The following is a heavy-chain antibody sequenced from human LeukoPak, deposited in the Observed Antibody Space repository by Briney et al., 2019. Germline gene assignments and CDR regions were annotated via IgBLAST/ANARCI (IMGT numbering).Heavy chain of an antibody. CDR1: VYTFTTYY. D-gene: IGHD5-18*01. Sequence: ASVRVSCTASVYTFTTYYIHWVRQAPGQGRECMGIINPSSGRTSYTQNFQGRVAVTRDTSTSTIYMDLSSLTSEDTAVYYCAGTAGYSYGRIDYWGQGTLVTVSS. CDR3: AGTAGYSYGRIDY. CDR2: INPSSGRT. J-gene: IGHJ4*02. V-gene: IGHV1-46*01.